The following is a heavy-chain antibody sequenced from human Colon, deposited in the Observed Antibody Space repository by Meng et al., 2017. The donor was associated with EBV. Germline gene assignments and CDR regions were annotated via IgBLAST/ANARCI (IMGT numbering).Heavy chain of an antibody. V-gene: IGHV4-4*02. J-gene: IGHJ4*02. CDR1: GVSISSNIR. Sequence: QGPLQEWGPGLVKPSGTLSLTCGVSGVSISSNIRWTWVRQPPGKGLEWIGDIDDSGSTNYNPSLNSRISISLDKSKNHFSLKVNSVTAADTAVYYCARGKQDAWELLAYWGQGALVTVSS. CDR3: ARGKQDAWELLAY. D-gene: IGHD1-26*01. CDR2: IDDSGST.